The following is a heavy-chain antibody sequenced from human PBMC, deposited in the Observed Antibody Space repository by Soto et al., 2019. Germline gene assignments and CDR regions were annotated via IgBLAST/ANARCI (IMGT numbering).Heavy chain of an antibody. D-gene: IGHD3-9*01. CDR3: ARTTGYNFSDY. J-gene: IGHJ4*02. CDR2: INAGNGNT. CDR1: GYTFTSYA. V-gene: IGHV1-3*01. Sequence: ASVKVSCKTSGYTFTSYAMHWVRQAPGQRLEWMGWINAGNGNTKYSQKFQGRVTITRDTSASTAYMGLSSLRSEDTAVYYCARTTGYNFSDYWGQGPLVTAPQ.